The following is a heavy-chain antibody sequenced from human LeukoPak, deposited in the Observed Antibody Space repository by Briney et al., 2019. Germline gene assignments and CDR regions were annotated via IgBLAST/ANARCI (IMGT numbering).Heavy chain of an antibody. Sequence: GGSLGLSCAASGFTFDDYAMHWVRQAPGKGLEWVSGISWNSGSIGYADSVKGRFTISRDNAKNSLYLQMNSLRAEDTALYYCAKDSGYYDSSGYKSNYFDYWGQGTLVTVSS. CDR2: ISWNSGSI. CDR3: AKDSGYYDSSGYKSNYFDY. V-gene: IGHV3-9*01. CDR1: GFTFDDYA. J-gene: IGHJ4*02. D-gene: IGHD3-22*01.